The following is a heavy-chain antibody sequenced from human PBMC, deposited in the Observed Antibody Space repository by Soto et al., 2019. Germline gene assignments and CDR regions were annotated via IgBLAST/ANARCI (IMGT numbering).Heavy chain of an antibody. V-gene: IGHV1-18*04. CDR2: ISAYNGNT. D-gene: IGHD2-15*01. Sequence: ASVKVSCKASGYTFTSYGISWVRQAPGQGLEWMGWISAYNGNTNYAQKLQGRVTMTTDTSTSTAYMELRSLSSDDTAVYYCARVDIVVVVAAPDYWGQGTLVTVSS. CDR3: ARVDIVVVVAAPDY. CDR1: GYTFTSYG. J-gene: IGHJ4*02.